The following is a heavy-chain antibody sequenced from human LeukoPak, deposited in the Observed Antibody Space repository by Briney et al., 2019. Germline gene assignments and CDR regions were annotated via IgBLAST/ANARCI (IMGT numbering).Heavy chain of an antibody. J-gene: IGHJ5*02. V-gene: IGHV1-46*01. CDR1: GYTFTSYY. CDR2: INPSGGST. Sequence: ASVKVSCKASGYTFTSYYMHWVRQAPGQGLEWMGIINPSGGSTSYAQKFQGRVTMIRDTSTSTVYMELSRLRSDDTAVYYCARRRPSLGYCSSTSCKNWFDPWGQGTLVTVSS. D-gene: IGHD2-2*01. CDR3: ARRRPSLGYCSSTSCKNWFDP.